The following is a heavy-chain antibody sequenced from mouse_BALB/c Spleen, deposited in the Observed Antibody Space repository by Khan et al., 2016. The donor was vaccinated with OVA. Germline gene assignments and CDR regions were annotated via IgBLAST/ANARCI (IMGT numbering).Heavy chain of an antibody. J-gene: IGHJ1*01. Sequence: EVKLEVSGGGLVQPGGSMKLSCVASGFTFSNYWMNWVRQSPEKGFEWVAEIRFKSNIYATHYAESVRGRFTISRDGSRSSVYLQMNNLGAEDTGIYYCARGWDWYFDVWGAGTTVTVSS. CDR3: ARGWDWYFDV. D-gene: IGHD3-3*01. CDR1: GFTFSNYW. V-gene: IGHV6-6*02. CDR2: IRFKSNIYAT.